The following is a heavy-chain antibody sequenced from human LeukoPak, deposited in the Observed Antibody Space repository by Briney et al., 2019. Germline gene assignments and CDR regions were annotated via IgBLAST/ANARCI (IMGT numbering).Heavy chain of an antibody. D-gene: IGHD3-3*01. J-gene: IGHJ6*03. V-gene: IGHV3-21*01. CDR1: GFTFSSYS. Sequence: SGGSLRPSCAASGFTFSSYSMNWVRQAPGKGLEWVSSISSSSSYIYYADSVKGRFTISRDNAKNSLYLQMNSLRAEDTAVYYCARGLTSTSIFGVVIIGYYYMDVWGKGTTVTVSS. CDR2: ISSSSSYI. CDR3: ARGLTSTSIFGVVIIGYYYMDV.